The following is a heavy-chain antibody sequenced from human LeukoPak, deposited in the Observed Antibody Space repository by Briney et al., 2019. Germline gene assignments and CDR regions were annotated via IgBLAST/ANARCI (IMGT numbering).Heavy chain of an antibody. CDR2: FDPEDGET. J-gene: IGHJ6*03. Sequence: ASVKVSCKVSGYTLTELSMHWVRQAPGKGLEWMGGFDPEDGETIYAQKFQGRVTMTEDTSTDTAYMELSSLRSEDTAVYYCATDSPPLYDFWGEVDYYYMDVWGKGTTVTVSS. V-gene: IGHV1-24*01. CDR3: ATDSPPLYDFWGEVDYYYMDV. D-gene: IGHD3-3*01. CDR1: GYTLTELS.